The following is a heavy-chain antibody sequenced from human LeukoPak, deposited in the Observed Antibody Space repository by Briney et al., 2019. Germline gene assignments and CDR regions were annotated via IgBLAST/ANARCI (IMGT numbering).Heavy chain of an antibody. CDR2: INPNSGGT. Sequence: ASVKVSCKASGYTFTGYYMHWVRQAPGQGPEWMGWINPNSGGTNYAQKFQGRVTMTRDTSISTAYMELSRLRSDDTAVYYCARGLLWFGEEVYFDPWGQGTLVTVSS. CDR3: ARGLLWFGEEVYFDP. CDR1: GYTFTGYY. V-gene: IGHV1-2*02. D-gene: IGHD3-10*01. J-gene: IGHJ5*02.